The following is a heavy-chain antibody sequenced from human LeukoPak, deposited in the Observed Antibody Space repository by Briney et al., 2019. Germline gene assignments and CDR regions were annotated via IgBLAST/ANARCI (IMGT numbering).Heavy chain of an antibody. D-gene: IGHD5-12*01. J-gene: IGHJ4*02. Sequence: GGSLRLSCAASGFTFSSYAMNWVRQAPGQGLEWVAYISETRSSMNYADSVKGRFTISRDNAKNSLYLQMNSLRAEDTAVYYCAREYIRSDYFDYWGQGTLVTVSS. V-gene: IGHV3-48*04. CDR3: AREYIRSDYFDY. CDR1: GFTFSSYA. CDR2: ISETRSSM.